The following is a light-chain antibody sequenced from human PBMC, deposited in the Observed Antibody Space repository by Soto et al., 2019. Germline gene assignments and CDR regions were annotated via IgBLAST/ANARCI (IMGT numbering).Light chain of an antibody. CDR2: GAS. Sequence: EIVLTQSPGTLSLSPGERVTLSCRASQSVSSSYLTWYQQKPGQAPRLLIYGASTRATSIPARFSGSGFGTEFTLTISSLQPEDFATYYCLQHNSYSWTFGQGTKVDIK. CDR3: LQHNSYSWT. CDR1: QSVSSSY. J-gene: IGKJ1*01. V-gene: IGKV3D-7*01.